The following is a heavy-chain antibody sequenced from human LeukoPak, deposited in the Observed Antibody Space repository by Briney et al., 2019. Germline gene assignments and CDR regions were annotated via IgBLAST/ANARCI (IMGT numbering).Heavy chain of an antibody. J-gene: IGHJ6*03. CDR1: GYTFTGYY. CDR3: ARDWSGSGSYYSPYYYYYYMDV. Sequence: SVKVSCKASGYTFTGYYIHWVRQAPGQGLEWMGRIIPIFGTANYAQKFQGRVTITTDESTSTAYMELSSLRSEDTAVYCCARDWSGSGSYYSPYYYYYYMDVWGKGTTVTVSS. CDR2: IIPIFGTA. D-gene: IGHD3-10*01. V-gene: IGHV1-69*05.